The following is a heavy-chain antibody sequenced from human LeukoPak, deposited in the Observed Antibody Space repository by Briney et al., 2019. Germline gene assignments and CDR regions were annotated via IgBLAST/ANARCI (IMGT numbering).Heavy chain of an antibody. D-gene: IGHD4-11*01. J-gene: IGHJ4*02. Sequence: GGSLRLSCAASGFGLSNYWMSGVRQAPGKGLEWVANMNEDGSEKNYVDSVKGRVTISRDNAQDSLYLQMNSLRAEDTAVYYCARDRGYSNFDYWGQGTLLTVSS. CDR3: ARDRGYSNFDY. V-gene: IGHV3-7*01. CDR2: MNEDGSEK. CDR1: GFGLSNYW.